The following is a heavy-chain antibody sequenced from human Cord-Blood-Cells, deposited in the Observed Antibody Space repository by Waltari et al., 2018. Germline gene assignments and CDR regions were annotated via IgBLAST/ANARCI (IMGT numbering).Heavy chain of an antibody. V-gene: IGHV4-34*01. Sequence: QVQLQQWGAGLLKPSETLSLTCAVYGGSFSGYYWSWIRQPPGKGLEWIGEINHSGRTNYNPSLKSRVTISVDTSKNRFSLKLSSVTAADTAVYYCARDLRQSSSWYRGDYYFDYWGQGTLVTVSS. CDR3: ARDLRQSSSWYRGDYYFDY. CDR2: INHSGRT. J-gene: IGHJ4*02. CDR1: GGSFSGYY. D-gene: IGHD6-13*01.